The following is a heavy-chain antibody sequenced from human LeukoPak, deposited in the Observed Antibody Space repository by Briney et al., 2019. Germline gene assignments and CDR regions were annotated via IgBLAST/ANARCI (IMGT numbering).Heavy chain of an antibody. D-gene: IGHD2-15*01. CDR3: ARDLEGYCSGGSCYNLVGFDY. CDR2: INPNSGGT. CDR1: GYTFTGYY. V-gene: IGHV1-2*04. Sequence: VASVKVSCKASGYTFTGYYMHWVRQAPGQGLEWMEWINPNSGGTNYAQKFQGWATMTRDTSISTAYMELSRLRSDDTAVYYCARDLEGYCSGGSCYNLVGFDYWGQGTLVTVSS. J-gene: IGHJ4*02.